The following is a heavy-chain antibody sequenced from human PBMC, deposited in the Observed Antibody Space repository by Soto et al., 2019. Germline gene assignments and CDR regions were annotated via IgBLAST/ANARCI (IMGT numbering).Heavy chain of an antibody. CDR1: GFSLTTSGVG. CDR3: AHRGAATGHFDY. CDR2: IYGDDDK. Sequence: QITLKESGPTLVKPTQTLTLTCTFSGFSLTTSGVGVGWIRQPPGKALEWLALIYGDDDKRYSPSLKSRVTTMKDTSKNQVVLTLTNMDPVDTATYYCAHRGAATGHFDYWGRGTLVTVSS. D-gene: IGHD6-13*01. V-gene: IGHV2-5*02. J-gene: IGHJ4*02.